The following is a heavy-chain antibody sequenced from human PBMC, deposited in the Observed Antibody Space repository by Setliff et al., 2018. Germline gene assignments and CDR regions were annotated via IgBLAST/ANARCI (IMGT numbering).Heavy chain of an antibody. Sequence: SETLSLTCNVSGDSISAASIMAWIRQPPGKGLEWLGQIYTSWSTNYNPSLKGRATLSIDASKKQFSLKLTSVTAADTAVYYCARMSGFLYMDVWGKGTTVTVSS. CDR1: GDSISAAS. CDR2: IYTSWST. J-gene: IGHJ6*03. D-gene: IGHD3-3*01. CDR3: ARMSGFLYMDV. V-gene: IGHV4-4*09.